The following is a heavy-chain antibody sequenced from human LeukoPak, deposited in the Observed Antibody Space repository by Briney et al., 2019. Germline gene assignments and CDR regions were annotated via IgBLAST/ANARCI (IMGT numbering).Heavy chain of an antibody. CDR3: AKDKKIGYSYGPEFDY. CDR2: ISGSGGST. V-gene: IGHV3-23*01. J-gene: IGHJ4*02. Sequence: PGGSLRLSCAASGFTFSSYAMSWVRQAPAKGLEWVSAISGSGGSTYYADSVKGRFTISRDNSKNTLYLQMNSLRAEDTAVYYCAKDKKIGYSYGPEFDYWGQGTLVTVSS. D-gene: IGHD5-18*01. CDR1: GFTFSSYA.